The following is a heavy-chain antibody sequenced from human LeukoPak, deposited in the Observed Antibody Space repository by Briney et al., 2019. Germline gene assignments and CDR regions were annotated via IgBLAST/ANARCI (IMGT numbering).Heavy chain of an antibody. CDR1: GFTFSSYA. J-gene: IGHJ6*02. Sequence: PGGSLRLSCAASGFTFSSYAMSWVRQAPGKGLEWLSSISGSGAGTYYADPVKGRFTISRDNSVNALYLQMNSLRAEDTALYYCAKFRCRGDPCFPRGHFYYGMDVWGQGTTVTVSS. V-gene: IGHV3-23*01. CDR2: ISGSGAGT. CDR3: AKFRCRGDPCFPRGHFYYGMDV. D-gene: IGHD2-21*01.